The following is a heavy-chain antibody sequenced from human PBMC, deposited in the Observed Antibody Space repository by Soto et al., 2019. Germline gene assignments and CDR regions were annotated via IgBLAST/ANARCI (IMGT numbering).Heavy chain of an antibody. Sequence: GGSLRLSCAASGFTCSRYAVHWFRQAPGTGLERVAFISYDGSNKYYADSVKGRFTISRDNSKNTLYLQMNSLRAEDTAVYYCARDLYGDYCFDYWGQGPLVTVSS. CDR3: ARDLYGDYCFDY. D-gene: IGHD4-17*01. CDR2: ISYDGSNK. V-gene: IGHV3-30-3*01. CDR1: GFTCSRYA. J-gene: IGHJ4*02.